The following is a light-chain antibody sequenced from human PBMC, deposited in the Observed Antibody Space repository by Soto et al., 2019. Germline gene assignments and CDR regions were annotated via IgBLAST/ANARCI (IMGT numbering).Light chain of an antibody. Sequence: EVVFTQSPCTLSASPGERATLSCRASQSVRSHLAWYRQRPGQAPRLLIYDASSRATGIPARFSGSGSGTEFALTISSLQSEDFAVYYCQQYNAWPFTFGGGTKVDIK. CDR2: DAS. J-gene: IGKJ4*01. V-gene: IGKV3-15*01. CDR3: QQYNAWPFT. CDR1: QSVRSH.